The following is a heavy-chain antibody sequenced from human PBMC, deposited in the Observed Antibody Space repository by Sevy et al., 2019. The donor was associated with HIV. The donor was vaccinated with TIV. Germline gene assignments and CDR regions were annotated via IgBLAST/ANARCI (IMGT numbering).Heavy chain of an antibody. V-gene: IGHV3-49*03. Sequence: GGSLRLSCTASGFTFGDYAMSWFRQAPGKGLEWVGFIRSKAYGGTTEYAAAVKGRFTISRDDSKSIAYLQMNSLKTEDTAVYYCTRGATGTTAPYYFDYWGQRTLVTVSS. D-gene: IGHD1-1*01. CDR3: TRGATGTTAPYYFDY. CDR1: GFTFGDYA. J-gene: IGHJ4*02. CDR2: IRSKAYGGTT.